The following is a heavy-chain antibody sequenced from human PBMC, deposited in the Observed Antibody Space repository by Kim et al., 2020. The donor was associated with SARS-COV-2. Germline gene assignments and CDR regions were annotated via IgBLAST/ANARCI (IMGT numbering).Heavy chain of an antibody. CDR3: ARDNYGGVFDY. Sequence: SETLSLTCTVSGGSISSYYWSWIRQPPGKGLEWIGYIYYSGSTNYNPSLKSRVTISVDTSKNQFSLKLSSVTAAYTAVYYCARDNYGGVFDYWGQGTLVTVSS. J-gene: IGHJ4*02. CDR1: GGSISSYY. CDR2: IYYSGST. D-gene: IGHD4-17*01. V-gene: IGHV4-59*13.